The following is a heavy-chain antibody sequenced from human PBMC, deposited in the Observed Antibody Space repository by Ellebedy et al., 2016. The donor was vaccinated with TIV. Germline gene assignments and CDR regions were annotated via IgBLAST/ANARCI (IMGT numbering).Heavy chain of an antibody. CDR3: ARVEVGRSGPSNGMDA. Sequence: PGGSLRLSCAASGFSFSTFGMNWVRQGPGKGLVWVSRSSSDGRSTSYANSVKGRFTISRDNAKNTLYLQMNSLRAEDTAVYYCARVEVGRSGPSNGMDAWGQGTTVTVSS. V-gene: IGHV3-74*01. CDR1: GFSFSTFG. CDR2: SSSDGRST. J-gene: IGHJ6*02. D-gene: IGHD6-19*01.